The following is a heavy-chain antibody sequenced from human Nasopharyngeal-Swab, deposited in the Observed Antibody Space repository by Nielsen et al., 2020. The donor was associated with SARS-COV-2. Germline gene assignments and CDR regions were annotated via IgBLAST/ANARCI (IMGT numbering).Heavy chain of an antibody. J-gene: IGHJ3*02. CDR2: IYYSGST. Sequence: TLSLPCTVSGGSISSGGYYWSWIRQHPGKGLEWIGYIYYSGSTYYNPSLKSRVTISVDTSKNQFSLKLSSVTAADTAVYYCARDGTQMGRAFDIWGQGTMVTVSS. D-gene: IGHD1-7*01. CDR1: GGSISSGGYY. CDR3: ARDGTQMGRAFDI. V-gene: IGHV4-31*03.